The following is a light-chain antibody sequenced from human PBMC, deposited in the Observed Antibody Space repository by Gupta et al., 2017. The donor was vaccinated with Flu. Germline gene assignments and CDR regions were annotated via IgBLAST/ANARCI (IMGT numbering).Light chain of an antibody. Sequence: GAYNYVSWCQQHPGKAPKLIIYEVTKRPSGVPDRFFGSKSGNTASLTVSGLQAEDEAEYSCASYAGYFAGSSNIWMFGGGTKLTVL. CDR1: GAYNY. J-gene: IGLJ3*02. CDR2: EVT. CDR3: ASYAGYFAGSSNIWM. V-gene: IGLV2-8*03.